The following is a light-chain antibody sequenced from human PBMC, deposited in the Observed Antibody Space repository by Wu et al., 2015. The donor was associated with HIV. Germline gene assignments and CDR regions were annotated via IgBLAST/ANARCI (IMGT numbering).Light chain of an antibody. J-gene: IGKJ1*01. Sequence: EIVMTQSPATLSVSPGGRATLSCRASQSVSSNLAWYQHKPGQSPRLLIYGASTRATGIPARFSGSGSGTDFTLTISRLEPEDFAVYYCQQYGSSPWTFGQGTKVEI. CDR3: QQYGSSPWT. CDR1: QSVSSN. V-gene: IGKV3-15*01. CDR2: GAS.